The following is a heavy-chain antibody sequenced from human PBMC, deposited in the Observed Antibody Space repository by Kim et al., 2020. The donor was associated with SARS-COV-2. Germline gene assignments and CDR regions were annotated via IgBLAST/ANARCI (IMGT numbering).Heavy chain of an antibody. CDR2: ISWEGGKT. J-gene: IGHJ5*01. Sequence: GGSLRLSCAVSGFTFDDYSVHWVRQAPGKGLEWVSLISWEGGKTDYADSVKGRFTISRDKSKNSLYLQMNRLRSEDTAVYYCAKGGVYTSSWYGFFDYWG. D-gene: IGHD6-13*01. CDR3: AKGGVYTSSWYGFFDY. V-gene: IGHV3-43*01. CDR1: GFTFDDYS.